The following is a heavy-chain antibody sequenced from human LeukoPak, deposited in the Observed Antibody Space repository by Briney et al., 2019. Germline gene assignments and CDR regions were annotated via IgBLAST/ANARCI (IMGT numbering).Heavy chain of an antibody. V-gene: IGHV4-34*01. CDR3: ARRPFSSIAARLRAFDI. Sequence: SETLSLTCAVYGGSFSGYYWSWIRQPPGKGLEWIGEINHSGSTNYNPSLKSRVTISVDTSKNQFSLKLSSVTAADTAVYYCARRPFSSIAARLRAFDIWGQGTMVTVSS. J-gene: IGHJ3*02. CDR1: GGSFSGYY. CDR2: INHSGST. D-gene: IGHD6-6*01.